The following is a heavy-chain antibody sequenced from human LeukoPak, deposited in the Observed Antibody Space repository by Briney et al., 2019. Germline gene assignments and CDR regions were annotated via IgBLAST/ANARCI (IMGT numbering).Heavy chain of an antibody. CDR3: ARDRRGYYIY. J-gene: IGHJ4*02. V-gene: IGHV3-7*01. CDR2: IKQDGSEK. D-gene: IGHD3-22*01. CDR1: GFPFSSYW. Sequence: GGSLRLSCAASGFPFSSYWMSWVRQAPGKGLEWVANIKQDGSEKYYVDSVKGRFTISRDNAKNSLYLQMNSLRAEDTAVYYCARDRRGYYIYWGQGTLVTVSS.